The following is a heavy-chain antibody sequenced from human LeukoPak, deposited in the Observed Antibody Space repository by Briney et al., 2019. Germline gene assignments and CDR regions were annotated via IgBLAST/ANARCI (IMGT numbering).Heavy chain of an antibody. J-gene: IGHJ6*03. CDR3: VKHGPGGRGYLDV. CDR2: IFYSGST. CDR1: GGPISSHY. V-gene: IGHV4-59*11. Sequence: PSETLPLTCTVSGGPISSHYWSWVRPSPAKGLEWIGYIFYSGSTDYSPSLTGRVTISIDTSKRYLSLNLSSVTAADTAVYYCVKHGPGGRGYLDVWGVGTTVTVSS. D-gene: IGHD1-1*01.